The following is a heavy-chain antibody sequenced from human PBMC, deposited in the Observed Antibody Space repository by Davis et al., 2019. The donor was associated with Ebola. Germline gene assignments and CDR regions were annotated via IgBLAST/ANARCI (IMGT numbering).Heavy chain of an antibody. D-gene: IGHD3-16*02. J-gene: IGHJ6*02. CDR2: VYYSGSA. Sequence: MPSETLSLTCTVSGGSISPHYWSWIRQIPGKGLEWIGYVYYSGSANYNPSLKSRLTISVDTSKNQFSLKLSSVTAADTAVYYCARGKVIPYYYYGMDVWGQGTTVTVSS. CDR3: ARGKVIPYYYYGMDV. V-gene: IGHV4-59*11. CDR1: GGSISPHY.